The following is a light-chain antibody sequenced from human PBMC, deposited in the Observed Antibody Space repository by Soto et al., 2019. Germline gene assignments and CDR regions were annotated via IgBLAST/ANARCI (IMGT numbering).Light chain of an antibody. J-gene: IGKJ1*01. Sequence: EIVLTQSPATLSLSPGERATLSCRASQSVSSYLAWYQQKPGQAPRLLIYDASNSATGIPARFSGSGSGTDFTLTISSLEPEDVAVYYCQQRSNWRPWTFGQGTKVEIK. CDR3: QQRSNWRPWT. V-gene: IGKV3-11*01. CDR1: QSVSSY. CDR2: DAS.